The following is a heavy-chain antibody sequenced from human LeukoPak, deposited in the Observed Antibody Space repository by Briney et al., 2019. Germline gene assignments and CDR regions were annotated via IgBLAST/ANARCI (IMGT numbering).Heavy chain of an antibody. V-gene: IGHV3-30*18. Sequence: PGGSLRLSCAASGFTFSSYGMHWVRQAPGRGLEWVAFISYDGSIKKYADSVKGRFTISRDNSKNTVYLQMNSLRAEDTAVYYCAKTQYYDFWNPSDYWGQGTLVTVSS. J-gene: IGHJ4*02. CDR1: GFTFSSYG. CDR2: ISYDGSIK. CDR3: AKTQYYDFWNPSDY. D-gene: IGHD3-3*01.